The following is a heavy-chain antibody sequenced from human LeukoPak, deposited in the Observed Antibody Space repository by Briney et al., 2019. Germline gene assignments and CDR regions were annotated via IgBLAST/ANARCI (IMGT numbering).Heavy chain of an antibody. J-gene: IGHJ4*02. D-gene: IGHD6-6*01. Sequence: ASVKVSCKASGYSFTSYYIHWVRQAPGQGLEWMGVLSPSGGSTSYAQKFQGRVTMTRDTSTSTVYMELSSLRTDDTAVYYCAKEQIVGTYFFDYWGQGTLVTVPS. CDR3: AKEQIVGTYFFDY. CDR1: GYSFTSYY. V-gene: IGHV1-46*01. CDR2: LSPSGGST.